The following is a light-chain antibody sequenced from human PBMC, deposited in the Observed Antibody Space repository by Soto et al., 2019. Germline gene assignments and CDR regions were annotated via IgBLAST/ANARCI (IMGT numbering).Light chain of an antibody. CDR3: QQYGRSPWT. J-gene: IGKJ1*01. CDR2: GAS. Sequence: ETILTQSPGTLSLSPGERATLSCRASQTIHNNYLAWYQQKPSQAPRLLIFGASSRAAGIPDRFSGSGSGTDFTLAIGRLEPEDFAVYYCQQYGRSPWTFGQGTRVEIK. CDR1: QTIHNNY. V-gene: IGKV3-20*01.